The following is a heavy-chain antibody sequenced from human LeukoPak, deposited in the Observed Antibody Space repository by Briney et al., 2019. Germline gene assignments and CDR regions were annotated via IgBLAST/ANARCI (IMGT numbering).Heavy chain of an antibody. Sequence: PSETLSLTCTVSGGSISSYYWSWIWQPPGKGLEWIGYIYYSGSTNYNPSLKSRVTISVDTSKNQFSLKLSFVTAADTAVYYCAGSRSGAFDIWGQGTMVTVSS. J-gene: IGHJ3*02. CDR2: IYYSGST. D-gene: IGHD3-10*01. V-gene: IGHV4-59*01. CDR1: GGSISSYY. CDR3: AGSRSGAFDI.